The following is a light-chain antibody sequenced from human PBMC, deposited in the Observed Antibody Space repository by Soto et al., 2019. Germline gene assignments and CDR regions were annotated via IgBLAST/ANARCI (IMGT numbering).Light chain of an antibody. CDR1: RSVSSN. CDR2: GAS. V-gene: IGKV3-15*01. J-gene: IGKJ1*01. CDR3: QQYHNWPPRT. Sequence: EIVMTQSPATLSVSPGERVTLSCRASRSVSSNLAWYQQKPGQAPRLLIYGASTRATGIPARFSGGGSETEFTLTISSLQSEDFAVYYCQQYHNWPPRTFGQGTKVDIK.